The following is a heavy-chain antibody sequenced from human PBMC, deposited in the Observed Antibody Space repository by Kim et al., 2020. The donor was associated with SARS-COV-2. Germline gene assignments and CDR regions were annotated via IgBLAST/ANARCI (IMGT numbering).Heavy chain of an antibody. CDR1: GFTFSSYD. Sequence: GGSLRLSCAASGFTFSSYDMHWVRQATGKGLEWVSAIGTAGDTYYPGSVKGRFTISRENAKNSLYLQMNSLRAGDTAVYYCARGHYKGSSGSSIFDPWGQGTLVTVSS. CDR3: ARGHYKGSSGSSIFDP. V-gene: IGHV3-13*01. J-gene: IGHJ5*02. CDR2: IGTAGDT. D-gene: IGHD6-19*01.